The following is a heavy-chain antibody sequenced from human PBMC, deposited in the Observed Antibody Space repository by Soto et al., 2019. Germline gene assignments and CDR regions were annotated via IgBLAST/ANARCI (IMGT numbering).Heavy chain of an antibody. Sequence: QVQLVQSGAEVKKTGASVKVSCKASGYTFTSYGISWMRQAPGQGLEWMGWISAYNGNTNYAQKLQGRVTMTTDTSTSTAYMELRSLRSDDTAVYYCAREWPTYYDFWSGYYANWFDPWGQGTLVTVSS. CDR3: AREWPTYYDFWSGYYANWFDP. CDR1: GYTFTSYG. V-gene: IGHV1-18*01. J-gene: IGHJ5*02. CDR2: ISAYNGNT. D-gene: IGHD3-3*01.